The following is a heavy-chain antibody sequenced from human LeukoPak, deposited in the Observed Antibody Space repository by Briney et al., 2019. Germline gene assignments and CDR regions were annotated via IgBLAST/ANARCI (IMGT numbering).Heavy chain of an antibody. J-gene: IGHJ4*02. CDR2: INPSGGST. CDR1: GYTFTSYY. Sequence: ASVKVSCKASGYTFTSYYMHWVRQAPGQGLEWMGIINPSGGSTSYVQKFQGRVTMTTDTSTSTAYMELRSLRSDDTAVYYCARVAVDGSGPPVGYWGQGTLVTVSS. CDR3: ARVAVDGSGPPVGY. V-gene: IGHV1-46*01. D-gene: IGHD6-19*01.